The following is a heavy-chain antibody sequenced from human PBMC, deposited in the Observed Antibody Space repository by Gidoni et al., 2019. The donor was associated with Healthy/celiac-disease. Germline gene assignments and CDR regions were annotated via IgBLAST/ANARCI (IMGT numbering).Heavy chain of an antibody. V-gene: IGHV1-69*06. J-gene: IGHJ6*03. CDR1: GGTFSSYA. D-gene: IGHD2-2*01. CDR2: IIPIFGTA. Sequence: QVQLVQSGAEVKKPGSSVKVSCKSSGGTFSSYAISWVRQAPGQGLEWMGGIIPIFGTANYAQKFQGRVTVTADKSTSTAYMELSSLRSEDTAVYYCASGRAEAIDQLLLAYYYYDYMDVWGKGTTVTVSS. CDR3: ASGRAEAIDQLLLAYYYYDYMDV.